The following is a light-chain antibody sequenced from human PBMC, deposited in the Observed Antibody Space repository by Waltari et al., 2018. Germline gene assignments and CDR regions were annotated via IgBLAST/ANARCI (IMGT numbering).Light chain of an antibody. Sequence: DIQMTQSPSAVSASVGDRVTLTCRASQDICNYLAWFQQKPGKAPNRLIFAASSLQSGVPSRFSGSGSATEFTLTISNLQPEDFGTYYCLQDNTYPWTFGQGTRVDI. J-gene: IGKJ1*01. CDR1: QDICNY. V-gene: IGKV1-17*03. CDR2: AAS. CDR3: LQDNTYPWT.